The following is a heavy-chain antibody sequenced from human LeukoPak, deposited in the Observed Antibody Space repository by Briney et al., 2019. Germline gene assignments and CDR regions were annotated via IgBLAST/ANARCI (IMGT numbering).Heavy chain of an antibody. V-gene: IGHV4-39*07. CDR3: ARCNWGNYYYMDV. J-gene: IGHJ6*03. D-gene: IGHD7-27*01. CDR2: IYYSGST. CDR1: GGSISSSNYY. Sequence: SETLSLTCTVSGGSISSSNYYWGWIRQPPGKGLEWIGSIYYSGSTYYNPSLKSRVTISVDTSKNQFSLKLSSVTAADTAVYYCARCNWGNYYYMDVWGKGTTVTVSS.